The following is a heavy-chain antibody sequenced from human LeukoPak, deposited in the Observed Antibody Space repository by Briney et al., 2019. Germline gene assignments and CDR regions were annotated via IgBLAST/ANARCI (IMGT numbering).Heavy chain of an antibody. J-gene: IGHJ4*02. Sequence: SVKVSCKASGGTFSSYAISWERQAPGQGLEWMGGIIPIFGTANYAQKFQGRVTITADESTSTAYMELSSLRSEDTAVYYCAGRWFRGRYYFDYWGQGTLVTVSS. CDR1: GGTFSSYA. CDR3: AGRWFRGRYYFDY. V-gene: IGHV1-69*13. CDR2: IIPIFGTA. D-gene: IGHD2-15*01.